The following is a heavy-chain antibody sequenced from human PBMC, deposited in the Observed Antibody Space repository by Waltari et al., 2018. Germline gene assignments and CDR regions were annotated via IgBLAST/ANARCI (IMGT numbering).Heavy chain of an antibody. CDR3: AKDPRHDTTGDY. Sequence: QVQLQESGPGLVKPSKTLSLTCTVSGSINNYYWSWIRQPPGKGLEWIGFIYYSGNTNDSPSLRRRVTIAIDTSKSQFSLKLTSVTAADTAVYYCAKDPRHDTTGDYWGQGTLVTVSS. J-gene: IGHJ4*02. V-gene: IGHV4-59*13. CDR1: GSINNYY. CDR2: IYYSGNT.